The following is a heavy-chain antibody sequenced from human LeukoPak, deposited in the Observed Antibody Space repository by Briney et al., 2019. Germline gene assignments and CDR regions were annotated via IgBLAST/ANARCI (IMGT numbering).Heavy chain of an antibody. J-gene: IGHJ4*02. V-gene: IGHV4-30-4*01. D-gene: IGHD1-26*01. CDR1: GGSISSGDYY. CDR2: IYHSGST. CDR3: ARAILDVRSSVYYFDY. Sequence: PSETLSLTCTVSGGSISSGDYYWSWIRQPPGKGLEWIGYIYHSGSTYYNPSLKSRVTISVDRSKNQFSLKLSSVTAADTAVYYCARAILDVRSSVYYFDYWGQGTLVTVSS.